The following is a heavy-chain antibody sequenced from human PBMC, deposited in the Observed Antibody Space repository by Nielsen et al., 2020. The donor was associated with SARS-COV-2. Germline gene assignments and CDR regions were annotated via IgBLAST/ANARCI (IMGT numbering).Heavy chain of an antibody. V-gene: IGHV3-7*03. CDR1: GFTFYSYW. Sequence: GESLKISCAASGFTFYSYWMSWVRQAPGKGLEWVANIKQDGSERYYMDSVKGRFTISRDNAKNSLYLQMNRLRADDAAVYYCASEYGASFDSWGQGTLVTVSS. D-gene: IGHD3-10*01. CDR2: IKQDGSER. J-gene: IGHJ4*02. CDR3: ASEYGASFDS.